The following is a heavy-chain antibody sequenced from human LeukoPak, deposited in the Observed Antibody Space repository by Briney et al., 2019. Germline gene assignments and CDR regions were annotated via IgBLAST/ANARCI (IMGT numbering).Heavy chain of an antibody. V-gene: IGHV3-9*01. CDR1: GFTFDDYA. D-gene: IGHD3-10*01. J-gene: IGHJ4*02. CDR3: LAGSGSYYNVPLR. CDR2: ISWNSGSI. Sequence: AGGSLRLSCAASGFTFDDYAMHWVRQPPGKGLEWVSRISWNSGSIGYADSVKGRFIISRDNAKNSLYLQMNSLRAEDTAVYYCLAGSGSYYNVPLRWGQGTLVTVSS.